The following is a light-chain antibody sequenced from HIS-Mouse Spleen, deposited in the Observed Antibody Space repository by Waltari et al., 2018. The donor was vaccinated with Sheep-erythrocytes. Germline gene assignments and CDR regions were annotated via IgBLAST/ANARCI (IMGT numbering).Light chain of an antibody. Sequence: QSALTQPASVSGSPGQSITISCTGTSTDVGSYNLVSLYQQHPGKAPKLMVYEGRKRPSGVSNRFSGSKSGNTASLTISGLQAEDEADYYCCSYAGSSTLVFGGGTKLTVL. CDR2: EGR. J-gene: IGLJ2*01. CDR1: STDVGSYNL. CDR3: CSYAGSSTLV. V-gene: IGLV2-23*01.